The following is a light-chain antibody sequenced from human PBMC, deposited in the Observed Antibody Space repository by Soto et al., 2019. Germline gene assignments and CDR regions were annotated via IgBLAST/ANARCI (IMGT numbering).Light chain of an antibody. CDR3: QQYGSSPLT. CDR2: GAS. V-gene: IGKV3-20*01. J-gene: IGKJ4*01. Sequence: IVLTQSPGTVSLSPGERATLSCRASQSVSSSYLAWYQQKPGQAPRLLIYGASSRATGIPDRFSGSGSGTDFTLTISRLEPEDFAVYYCQQYGSSPLTFGGGTKVDIK. CDR1: QSVSSSY.